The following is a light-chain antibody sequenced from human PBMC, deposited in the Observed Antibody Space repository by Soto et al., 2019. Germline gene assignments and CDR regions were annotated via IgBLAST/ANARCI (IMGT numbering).Light chain of an antibody. CDR3: QQYGSSPRT. CDR1: QSLGSSY. CDR2: GVS. J-gene: IGKJ1*01. V-gene: IGKV3-20*01. Sequence: EIVLTQSPGTLSLSPGERATLSCRASQSLGSSYLALYQQKPGQAPRLLIYGVSSRATGIPDRFSGSGSGTDFTLTISRLEPEDFSMYYCQQYGSSPRTFGQGTEVEIK.